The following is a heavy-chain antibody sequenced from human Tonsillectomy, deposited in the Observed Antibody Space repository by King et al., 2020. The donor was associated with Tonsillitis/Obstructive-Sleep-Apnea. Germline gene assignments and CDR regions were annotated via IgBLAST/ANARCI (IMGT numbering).Heavy chain of an antibody. J-gene: IGHJ4*01. Sequence: QLVQSGGGLVQPGRSLRLSCTGSGFTFGDYAMNWVRQAPGKGLEWGGFIRSEAYGGTTEYAASVKGRFTISRDDSKTIAYLHMDSLKTEDTAGYDCTRGNHGVDYWGHGTLVTVSS. D-gene: IGHD1-14*01. CDR1: GFTFGDYA. V-gene: IGHV3-49*04. CDR2: IRSEAYGGTT. CDR3: TRGNHGVDY.